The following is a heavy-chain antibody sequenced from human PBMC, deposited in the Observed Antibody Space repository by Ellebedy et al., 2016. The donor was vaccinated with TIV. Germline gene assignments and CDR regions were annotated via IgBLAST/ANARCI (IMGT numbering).Heavy chain of an antibody. CDR1: GFTFSNYW. D-gene: IGHD3-22*01. V-gene: IGHV3-7*01. Sequence: GESLKISCAASGFTFSNYWMSWLRQAPGTGLEWVASIKGDGSEIHYVDSVKGRFTISRDNAKSSLHLKMDNLRVEDTAIYSCVKTDDSSGYYDYWGQGTLVTVSS. J-gene: IGHJ4*02. CDR3: VKTDDSSGYYDY. CDR2: IKGDGSEI.